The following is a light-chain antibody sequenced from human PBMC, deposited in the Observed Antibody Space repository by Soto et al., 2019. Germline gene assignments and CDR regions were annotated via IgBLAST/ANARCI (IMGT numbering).Light chain of an antibody. CDR1: QDISNY. Sequence: DIQMTQSPSSLSASVGDRVTITCQASQDISNYLNWYQQKPGKAPKILIYKTSSLESGVPSRFSGSGSGTEFTLTISSLQPDDFATYYCQQYNGYRWTFGQGTKVDIK. V-gene: IGKV1-5*03. J-gene: IGKJ1*01. CDR2: KTS. CDR3: QQYNGYRWT.